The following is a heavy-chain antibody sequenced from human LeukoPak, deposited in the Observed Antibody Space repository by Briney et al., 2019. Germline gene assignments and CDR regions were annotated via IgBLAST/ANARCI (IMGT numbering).Heavy chain of an antibody. D-gene: IGHD2-2*01. J-gene: IGHJ6*04. Sequence: GGSLRLSCAASGFTFSSYGMHWVRQAPGKGLEWVAVISYDGSNKYYADSVKGRFTISRDNSKNTLYLQMNSLRAEDTAVYYCARDCSSTSCLYYYGMDVWGKGTTVTVSS. CDR3: ARDCSSTSCLYYYGMDV. CDR2: ISYDGSNK. CDR1: GFTFSSYG. V-gene: IGHV3-30*03.